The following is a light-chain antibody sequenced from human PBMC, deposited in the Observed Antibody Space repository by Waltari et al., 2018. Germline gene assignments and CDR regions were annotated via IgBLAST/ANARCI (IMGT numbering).Light chain of an antibody. CDR1: SGSIAGYY. V-gene: IGLV6-57*01. CDR2: EDN. Sequence: NFLLTQPQSVSGSPGKTVTISCTRNSGSIAGYYVQWYQQLPGHFPTIVIFEDNQRPSGVPDRFSGSIDRSSNSASLTISGLKTEDEADYYCHSFDSSNQVFGGGTKLTVL. CDR3: HSFDSSNQV. J-gene: IGLJ2*01.